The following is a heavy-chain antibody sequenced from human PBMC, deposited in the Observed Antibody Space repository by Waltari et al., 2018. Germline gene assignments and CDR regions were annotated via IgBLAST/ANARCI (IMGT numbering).Heavy chain of an antibody. D-gene: IGHD2-21*02. J-gene: IGHJ4*02. CDR1: GFTFSSYG. V-gene: IGHV3-33*01. CDR2: IWYDGSNK. Sequence: QVQLVESGGGVVQPGRSLRLSCAASGFTFSSYGMHWVRQAPGKGLELVAVIWYDGSNKYYADSVKGRFTISRDNSKNTLYLQMNSLRAEDTAVYYCARDRCGGDCYFDYWGQGTLVTVSS. CDR3: ARDRCGGDCYFDY.